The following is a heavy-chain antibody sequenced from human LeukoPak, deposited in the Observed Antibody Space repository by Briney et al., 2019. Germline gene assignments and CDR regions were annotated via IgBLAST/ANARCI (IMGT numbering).Heavy chain of an antibody. J-gene: IGHJ3*01. CDR1: GYTFAAYY. D-gene: IGHD3-10*01. CDR3: ARDRSTPRGPNALDV. Sequence: ASVNVSRKASGYTFAAYYIDWVRQAPGQGLDWMGWINPNTGDTNFAQKFQGRVTMSRDTSITTAYMELSSLTSDDTAVYSCARDRSTPRGPNALDVWGQGTMVTVSS. CDR2: INPNTGDT. V-gene: IGHV1-2*02.